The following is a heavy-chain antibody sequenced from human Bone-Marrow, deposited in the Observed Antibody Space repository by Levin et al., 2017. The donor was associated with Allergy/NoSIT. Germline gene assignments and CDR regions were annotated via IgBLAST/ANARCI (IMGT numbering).Heavy chain of an antibody. CDR2: ISYDGSNK. J-gene: IGHJ3*02. Sequence: PGGSLRLSCAASGFTFSSYGMHWVRQAPGKGLEWVAVISYDGSNKYYADSVKGRFTISRDNSKNTLYLQMNSLRAEDTAVYYCAKVLGVGSDVDAFDIWGQGTMVTVSS. CDR3: AKVLGVGSDVDAFDI. D-gene: IGHD1-26*01. CDR1: GFTFSSYG. V-gene: IGHV3-30*18.